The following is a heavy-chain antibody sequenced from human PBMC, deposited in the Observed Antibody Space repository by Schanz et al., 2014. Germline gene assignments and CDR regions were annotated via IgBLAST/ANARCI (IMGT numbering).Heavy chain of an antibody. CDR2: ISAYTNNT. V-gene: IGHV1-18*01. Sequence: GPEVKEPGASVKVSCEASRYTFNTYGLNWVRQAPGQGLEWMGWISAYTNNTNYAQKVQGRVTMTTDTSTGTAYMELRSLRSDDTAVYYCTRGGYSYALSAFDIWGQGTMVAVSS. CDR3: TRGGYSYALSAFDI. CDR1: RYTFNTYG. J-gene: IGHJ3*02. D-gene: IGHD5-18*01.